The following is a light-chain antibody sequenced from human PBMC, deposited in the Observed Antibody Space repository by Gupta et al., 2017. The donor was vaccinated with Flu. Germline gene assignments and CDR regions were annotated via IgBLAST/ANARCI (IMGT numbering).Light chain of an antibody. CDR3: QQYNIWPRT. Sequence: SATEAASLGGRSTHTVISSQSISSYLAWYQQKPGQAPKLLIYGASTRDSGVPARFSGSGSGTEFTLTISSLQAEDFAVYYCQQYNIWPRTFGGGTKLEIK. CDR1: QSISSY. J-gene: IGKJ4*01. CDR2: GAS. V-gene: IGKV3-15*01.